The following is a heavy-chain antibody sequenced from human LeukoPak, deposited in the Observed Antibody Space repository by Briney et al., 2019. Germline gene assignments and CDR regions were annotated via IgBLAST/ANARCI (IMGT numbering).Heavy chain of an antibody. Sequence: SETLSLTCAVYNGSFSGYHWSWIRQSPERGLEGIGEVNHGGDTNYNPSPRGRVAISLDTSKNHFSLKLRSVTAADTAVYNCARAAWNGGGGFDPWGQGTLVTVSS. V-gene: IGHV4-34*01. J-gene: IGHJ5*02. D-gene: IGHD3-16*01. CDR3: ARAAWNGGGGFDP. CDR2: VNHGGDT. CDR1: NGSFSGYH.